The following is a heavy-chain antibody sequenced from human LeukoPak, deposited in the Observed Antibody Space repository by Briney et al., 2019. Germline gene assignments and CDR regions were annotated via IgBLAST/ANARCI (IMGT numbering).Heavy chain of an antibody. CDR3: ARAESYSAFDC. CDR1: GFTFSSYA. CDR2: ISGSGGST. V-gene: IGHV3-23*01. Sequence: PGGSLRLSCAASGFTFSSYAMSWVRQAPGKGLEWVSAISGSGGSTYYADSVKGRFTISRDNAKNSLYLQMNSLSPEDTAFYYCARAESYSAFDCWGQGTLVTVSS. J-gene: IGHJ4*02. D-gene: IGHD3-10*01.